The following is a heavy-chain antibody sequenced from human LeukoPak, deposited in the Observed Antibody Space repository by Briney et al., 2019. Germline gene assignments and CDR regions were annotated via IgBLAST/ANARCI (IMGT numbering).Heavy chain of an antibody. CDR2: ISGSGGST. CDR1: GFTFSSYA. CDR3: AKGGYDFWSGPLWFDP. Sequence: PGGSLRLSCAASGFTFSSYAMSWVRQAPGKGLEWVSAISGSGGSTYYADSVKGRFTISRDNSKNTLYLQMNSLRAEDTAVYYCAKGGYDFWSGPLWFDPWGQGTLVTVSS. J-gene: IGHJ5*02. D-gene: IGHD3-3*01. V-gene: IGHV3-23*01.